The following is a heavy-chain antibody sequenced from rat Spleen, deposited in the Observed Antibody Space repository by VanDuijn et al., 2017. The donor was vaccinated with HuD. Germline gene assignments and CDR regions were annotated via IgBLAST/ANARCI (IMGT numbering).Heavy chain of an antibody. V-gene: IGHV5-17*01. Sequence: EVQLVESGGGLVQPGWSLKLSCAASGFTFSDYAMAWVRQAPKKGLEWVATIFYAGSITYYRDSVKGRFTISRDNAISTLYLQMDSLRSEDTATYYCARLGGGFAYWGQGTLVTVSS. CDR1: GFTFSDYA. CDR3: ARLGGGFAY. J-gene: IGHJ3*01. CDR2: IFYAGSIT. D-gene: IGHD1-1*01.